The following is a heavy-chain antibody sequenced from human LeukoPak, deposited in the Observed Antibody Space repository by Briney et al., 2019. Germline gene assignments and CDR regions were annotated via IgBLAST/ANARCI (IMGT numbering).Heavy chain of an antibody. D-gene: IGHD6-6*01. V-gene: IGHV3-9*01. CDR2: ISWNSGSI. CDR3: AKDIMYSSSSGGFDY. J-gene: IGHJ4*02. CDR1: GFTFDDYA. Sequence: GGSLRLSCAASGFTFDDYAMHWVRQAPGKGLEWVSGISWNSGSIGYADSVKGRFTISRDNAKNSLYLQMNSLRAEDTALYYCAKDIMYSSSSGGFDYWGQGTLVTVSS.